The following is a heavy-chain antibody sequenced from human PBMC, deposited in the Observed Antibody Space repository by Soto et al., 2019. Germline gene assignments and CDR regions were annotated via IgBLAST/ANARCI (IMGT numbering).Heavy chain of an antibody. CDR2: ISYDGSNK. J-gene: IGHJ6*02. CDR3: AKVSDYDFWSGYYVPYYYYGMDV. V-gene: IGHV3-30*18. CDR1: GFTFSSYG. D-gene: IGHD3-3*01. Sequence: GGSLRLSCAASGFTFSSYGMHWVRQAPGKGLEWVAVISYDGSNKYYADSVKGRFTISRDNSKNTLYLQMNSLRAEDTAVYYCAKVSDYDFWSGYYVPYYYYGMDVWGLGTTVTVSS.